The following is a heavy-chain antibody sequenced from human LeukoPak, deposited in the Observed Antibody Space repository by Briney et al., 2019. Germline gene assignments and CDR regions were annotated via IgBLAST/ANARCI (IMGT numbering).Heavy chain of an antibody. J-gene: IGHJ6*02. CDR2: IWYDGSNK. CDR1: GFTFSSYG. D-gene: IGHD6-19*01. CDR3: ARDLRNGWYYHYYGMGV. Sequence: GGSLRLSCAASGFTFSSYGMHWVRQAPGKGLEWVAVIWYDGSNKYYADSVKGRFTISRDNSKNTLYLQMNSLRAEDTAVYYCARDLRNGWYYHYYGMGVWGQGTTVTVSS. V-gene: IGHV3-33*01.